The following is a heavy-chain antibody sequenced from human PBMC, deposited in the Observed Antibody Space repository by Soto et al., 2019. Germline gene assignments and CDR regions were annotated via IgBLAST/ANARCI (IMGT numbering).Heavy chain of an antibody. Sequence: EVQLLESGGGLVQPGGSLRLSCAASGFTFSSYAMRWVRQAPGKGLEWVSAISGSGDSTYYTDSVKGRFTISRDKSKNTLYLQMNSLRAEDTAVYYCARRGPGTYFDYWGQGTLVTVSS. CDR2: ISGSGDST. CDR1: GFTFSSYA. CDR3: ARRGPGTYFDY. J-gene: IGHJ4*02. D-gene: IGHD6-13*01. V-gene: IGHV3-23*01.